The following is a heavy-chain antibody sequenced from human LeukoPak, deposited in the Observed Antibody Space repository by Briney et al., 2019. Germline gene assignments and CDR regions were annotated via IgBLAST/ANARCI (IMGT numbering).Heavy chain of an antibody. Sequence: GGSLRLSCAASGFTFSSYAMSWVRQAPGKGLEWVSAISGSGDSTYYGDSVKGRFTISRDNAKNSLYLQMNSLRAEDTAVYYCASLDILTDYYGMDVWGQGTTVTVSS. V-gene: IGHV3-23*01. CDR1: GFTFSSYA. CDR3: ASLDILTDYYGMDV. J-gene: IGHJ6*02. D-gene: IGHD3-9*01. CDR2: ISGSGDST.